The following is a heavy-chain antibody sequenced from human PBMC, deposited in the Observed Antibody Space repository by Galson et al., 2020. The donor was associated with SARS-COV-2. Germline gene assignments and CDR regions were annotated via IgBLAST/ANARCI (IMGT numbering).Heavy chain of an antibody. J-gene: IGHJ6*02. CDR1: GFTFSSYS. D-gene: IGHD3-16*01. CDR3: AKEEGGSDASYYYGMDV. V-gene: IGHV3-21*04. Sequence: TGGSLRLSCAASGFTFSSYSMNWVRQAPGKGLEWVSSISSSSSYIYYADSVKGRFTISRDNAKNSLYLQMNSLRAEDTAVYYCAKEEGGSDASYYYGMDVWGQGTTVTVSS. CDR2: ISSSSSYI.